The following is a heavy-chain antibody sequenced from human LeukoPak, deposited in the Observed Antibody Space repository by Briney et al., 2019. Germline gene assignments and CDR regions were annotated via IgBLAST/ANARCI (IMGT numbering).Heavy chain of an antibody. Sequence: GGTLRLSCAASGFTFSSYGMSWVRQAPGKGLEWVSAISGSGGSTYYADSVKGRFTISRDNSKNTLYLQMNSLRAEDTAVYYCAKGVTTGLWDYYYYMDVWGKGTTVTISS. D-gene: IGHD4-17*01. CDR3: AKGVTTGLWDYYYYMDV. V-gene: IGHV3-23*01. J-gene: IGHJ6*03. CDR1: GFTFSSYG. CDR2: ISGSGGST.